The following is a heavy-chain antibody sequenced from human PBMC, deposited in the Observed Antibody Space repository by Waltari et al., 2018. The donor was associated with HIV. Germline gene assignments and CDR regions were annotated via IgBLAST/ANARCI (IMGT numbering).Heavy chain of an antibody. CDR2: IRGSGDKT. CDR1: GFNFREYD. V-gene: IGHV3-23*01. CDR3: STYTFSCFDY. J-gene: IGHJ4*02. Sequence: VQLLESGGGLVRPGGYVRLSCAASGFNFREYDRARVRPAPGRDLEGVSGIRGSGDKTFDMDSVKGRLTISRDNSRETLTLHMRRLRDDDTDRYYCSTYTFSCFDYWGPGTPVTVSS. D-gene: IGHD3-16*01.